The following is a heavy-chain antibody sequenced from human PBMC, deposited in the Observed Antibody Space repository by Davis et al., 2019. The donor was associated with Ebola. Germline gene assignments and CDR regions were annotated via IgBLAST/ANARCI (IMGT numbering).Heavy chain of an antibody. V-gene: IGHV4-61*01. CDR3: ARPMSYWGSFDV. J-gene: IGHJ3*01. CDR1: GGPVTSSSYY. Sequence: MPSETLSLTCSVSGGPVTSSSYYWSWVRQPPGKGLEWIGYFYYSGSTKNNPSLKSRVTISVDTSKNQFSLKLTSVTTADTAVYYCARPMSYWGSFDVWGQGAMVTVSS. D-gene: IGHD2-21*01. CDR2: FYYSGST.